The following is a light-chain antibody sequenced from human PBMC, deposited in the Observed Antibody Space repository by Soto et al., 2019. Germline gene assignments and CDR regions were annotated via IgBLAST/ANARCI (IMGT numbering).Light chain of an antibody. CDR2: KVS. CDR1: QSLVHSDGNTY. V-gene: IGKV2-30*02. J-gene: IGKJ5*01. Sequence: EVVLTQSPLSLPVTLGHPASISCRSSQSLVHSDGNTYLSWFQQRPGQSPRRLIYKVSNRDSGVPDRFSGSGSGTDFTLKISRVEAEDVGVYYCMQGAHWPITFGQGTRLEI. CDR3: MQGAHWPIT.